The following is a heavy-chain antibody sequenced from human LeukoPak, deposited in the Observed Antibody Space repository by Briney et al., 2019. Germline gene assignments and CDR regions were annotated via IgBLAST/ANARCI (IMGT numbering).Heavy chain of an antibody. CDR2: IIPIFGIA. J-gene: IGHJ5*02. Sequence: ASVKVSCKASGGTFSSYAISWVRQAPGQGLEWMGRIIPIFGIANYAQKFQGRVTITADKSTSTAYVELSSLRSEDTAVYYCARDRIGGATFGWFDPWGQGTLVTVSS. V-gene: IGHV1-69*04. CDR1: GGTFSSYA. D-gene: IGHD1-26*01. CDR3: ARDRIGGATFGWFDP.